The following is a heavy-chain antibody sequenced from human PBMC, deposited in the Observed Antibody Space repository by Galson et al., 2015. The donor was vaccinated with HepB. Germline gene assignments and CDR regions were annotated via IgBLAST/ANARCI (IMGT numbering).Heavy chain of an antibody. Sequence: SLRLSCAASGFTFSSYAMHWVRQAPGKGLEWVAGISHDGSKKYCADSVKGRFTISRDNFKNTLHLEMNSLRAEDTAVYYCASGFDTTWLNHFDYWGQGTLVTVSS. J-gene: IGHJ4*02. CDR2: ISHDGSKK. D-gene: IGHD3-9*01. CDR1: GFTFSSYA. V-gene: IGHV3-30*03. CDR3: ASGFDTTWLNHFDY.